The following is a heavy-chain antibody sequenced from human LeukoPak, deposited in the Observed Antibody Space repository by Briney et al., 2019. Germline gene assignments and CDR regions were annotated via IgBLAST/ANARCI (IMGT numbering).Heavy chain of an antibody. D-gene: IGHD3-10*01. Sequence: GGSLRLSCAASGFTFSSYGMHWVRQAPGKGLEWVTVVSYDGSNRYYADSVKGRFSISRDNSKSTLYLQMNSLRPEDTAVYYCVRDRLYYGSGSYIFDYWGQGTLVTVSS. CDR1: GFTFSSYG. J-gene: IGHJ4*02. V-gene: IGHV3-30*03. CDR3: VRDRLYYGSGSYIFDY. CDR2: VSYDGSNR.